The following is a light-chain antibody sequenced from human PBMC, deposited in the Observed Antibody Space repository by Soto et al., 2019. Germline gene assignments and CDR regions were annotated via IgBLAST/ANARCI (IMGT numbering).Light chain of an antibody. CDR2: GVT. Sequence: EVVMPQSTATLSVSPGERATLSCRASQSVSSNLAWYQQKPGQAPRLLIYGVTSRATGIPDRFSGSGSGTDFTLTISRLEPEDLAVYYCQQYDSSPRTFGQGTKVDIK. CDR3: QQYDSSPRT. CDR1: QSVSSN. J-gene: IGKJ1*01. V-gene: IGKV3-20*01.